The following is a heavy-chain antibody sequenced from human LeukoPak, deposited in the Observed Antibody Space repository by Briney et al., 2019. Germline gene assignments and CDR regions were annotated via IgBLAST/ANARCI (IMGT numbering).Heavy chain of an antibody. V-gene: IGHV1-18*01. Sequence: ASVKVSCKASGYTFTHHGITWVRQAPGQRLEWMGWVSCYNGDTKYAQKFQGRVTMTTDTSTTTAYMELRSLRSDDTAVYYCARDPSNTSGRYQYFDLWGRGTLVTVSS. CDR1: GYTFTHHG. CDR3: ARDPSNTSGRYQYFDL. D-gene: IGHD6-19*01. J-gene: IGHJ2*01. CDR2: VSCYNGDT.